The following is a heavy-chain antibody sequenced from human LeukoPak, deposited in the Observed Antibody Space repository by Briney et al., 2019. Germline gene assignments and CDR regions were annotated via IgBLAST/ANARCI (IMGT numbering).Heavy chain of an antibody. J-gene: IGHJ4*02. D-gene: IGHD2-21*02. CDR2: IYPGDSDT. Sequence: GESLKISCQGSGYSSTSYWIGWVRQMPGKGLEWMGIIYPGDSDTRYSPSFQGQVTISADKSISTAYPQWSGLKASDTAMYYCAASVLVTAWDYWGQGTLVTVSS. CDR3: AASVLVTAWDY. CDR1: GYSSTSYW. V-gene: IGHV5-51*01.